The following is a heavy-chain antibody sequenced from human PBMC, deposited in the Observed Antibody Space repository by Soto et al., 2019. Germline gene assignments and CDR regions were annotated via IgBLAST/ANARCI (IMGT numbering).Heavy chain of an antibody. CDR2: ISAYNGNT. J-gene: IGHJ5*02. D-gene: IGHD6-6*01. Sequence: ASVKVSCKASGYTFTSYVISWVRQAPGQGLEWMGWISAYNGNTNYAQKLQGRVTMTTDTSTSTAYMELRSLRSDDTAVYYCARYAKSSSPRNWFDPWGEGTLVTVSS. CDR1: GYTFTSYV. V-gene: IGHV1-18*01. CDR3: ARYAKSSSPRNWFDP.